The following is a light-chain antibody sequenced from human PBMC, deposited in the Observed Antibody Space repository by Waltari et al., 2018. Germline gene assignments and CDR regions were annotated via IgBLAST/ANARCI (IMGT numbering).Light chain of an antibody. CDR2: DVS. J-gene: IGLJ3*02. CDR1: SSDAGFYNS. Sequence: QSALTQPASVSGSPGQSITISCTGTSSDAGFYNSVSWSQQHPGKAPKLMIYDVSERPSGVSNRFSGSKSGNTASLTISGLQAEDEADYYCNSYAGSSSWVFGGGTKLTVL. V-gene: IGLV2-14*01. CDR3: NSYAGSSSWV.